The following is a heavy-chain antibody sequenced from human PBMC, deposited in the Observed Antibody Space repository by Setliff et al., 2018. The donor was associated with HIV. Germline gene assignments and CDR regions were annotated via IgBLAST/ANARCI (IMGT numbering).Heavy chain of an antibody. CDR2: IYPIGSPDYPSGNT. CDR1: GGSISSYY. CDR3: ARTRGYSYGTLAGFDY. D-gene: IGHD5-18*01. Sequence: LSLTCTVSGGSISSYYWSWIRQSPGKGLEWIGYIYPIGSPDYPSGNTVYNPSLESRVAMSVDTSKQQFSLEVSSVTAADTAVYYCARTRGYSYGTLAGFDYWGRGSLVTVSS. J-gene: IGHJ4*01. V-gene: IGHV4-59*01.